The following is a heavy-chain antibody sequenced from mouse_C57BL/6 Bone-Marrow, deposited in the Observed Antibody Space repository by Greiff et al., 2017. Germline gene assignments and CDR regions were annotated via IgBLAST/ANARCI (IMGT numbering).Heavy chain of an antibody. CDR1: GFTFSSYA. CDR2: ISDGGSYT. J-gene: IGHJ2*01. Sequence: EVHLVESGGGLVKPGGSLKLSCAASGFTFSSYAMSWVRQTPEKRLEWVATISDGGSYTYSPDNVQGRFTISRDNAKNNLYLQLSHLKSEDTAMYYCARSSYYSNYVDYWGQGTTLTVSS. CDR3: ARSSYYSNYVDY. V-gene: IGHV5-4*01. D-gene: IGHD2-5*01.